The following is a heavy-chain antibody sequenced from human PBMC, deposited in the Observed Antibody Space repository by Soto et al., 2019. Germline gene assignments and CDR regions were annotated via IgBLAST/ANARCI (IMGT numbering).Heavy chain of an antibody. D-gene: IGHD3-3*01. J-gene: IGHJ4*02. Sequence: HPGGSLRLSCAASGFTFSSYAMSWVRQAPGKGLEWVSAISGSGGSTYYADSVKGRFTISRDNSKNTLYLQMNSLRAEDTAVYYCAKANYDFWSPGFDYWGQGTLVTVSS. V-gene: IGHV3-23*01. CDR3: AKANYDFWSPGFDY. CDR2: ISGSGGST. CDR1: GFTFSSYA.